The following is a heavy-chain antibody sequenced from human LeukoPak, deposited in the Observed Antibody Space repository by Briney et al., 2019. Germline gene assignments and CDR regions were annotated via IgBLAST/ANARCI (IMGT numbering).Heavy chain of an antibody. CDR2: IYYSGST. V-gene: IGHV4-59*01. CDR3: ASAYYYYGMDV. CDR1: GGSISSYY. Sequence: AETLSLTCTVSGGSISSYYWSWIRQPPGKGLEWIGYIYYSGSTNYNPSLKSRVTISVDTSKNQFSLKLSSVTAADTAVYYCASAYYYYGMDVWGQGTTVTVSS. J-gene: IGHJ6*02.